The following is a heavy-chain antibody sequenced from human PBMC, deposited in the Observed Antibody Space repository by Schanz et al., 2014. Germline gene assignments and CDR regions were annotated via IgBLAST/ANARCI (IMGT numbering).Heavy chain of an antibody. V-gene: IGHV3-30*03. CDR1: GFTVSNSY. J-gene: IGHJ6*03. CDR2: ISFDGRNT. CDR3: ARDHQWLARYYMDV. Sequence: VQLVDSGGGLVQPGGSLRLSCAASGFTVSNSYIHWVRQAPGKGLEWVGFISFDGRNTGYAHSVKGRFTISRDNPKKTLYLQMNSLRAEDTAVYYCARDHQWLARYYMDVWGKGTTVTVSS. D-gene: IGHD6-19*01.